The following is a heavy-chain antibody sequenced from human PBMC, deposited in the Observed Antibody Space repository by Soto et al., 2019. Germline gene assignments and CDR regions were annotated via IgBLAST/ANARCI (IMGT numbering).Heavy chain of an antibody. CDR3: ARGMTTDYYYGMDV. J-gene: IGHJ6*02. V-gene: IGHV1-8*01. Sequence: QVQLVQSGAEVKKPGASVKVSCKASGYTFTSYDINWVRQATGQGLEWMGWMNPNSGNTGYAQKFQGRVTMTSNTSISTAYMELSSLRSEDTAVYYCARGMTTDYYYGMDVWGQGTTVTVSS. D-gene: IGHD4-4*01. CDR1: GYTFTSYD. CDR2: MNPNSGNT.